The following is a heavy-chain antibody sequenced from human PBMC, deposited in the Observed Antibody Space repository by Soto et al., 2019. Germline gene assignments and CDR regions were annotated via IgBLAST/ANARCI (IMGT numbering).Heavy chain of an antibody. Sequence: QVQLVESGGGVVQPGRSLRLSCAASGFTFSSYGMHWVRQAPGKGLEWVAVIWYDGSNKYYADSVKGRFTISRDNSKNTLYLQMNSLRAEDTAVYYCVREGAYAIAVAGTFDIWGQGTMVTVSS. CDR3: VREGAYAIAVAGTFDI. CDR2: IWYDGSNK. J-gene: IGHJ3*02. CDR1: GFTFSSYG. D-gene: IGHD6-19*01. V-gene: IGHV3-33*01.